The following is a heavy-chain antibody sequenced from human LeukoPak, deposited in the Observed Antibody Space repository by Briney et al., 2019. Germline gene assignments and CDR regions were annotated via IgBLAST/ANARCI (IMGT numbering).Heavy chain of an antibody. J-gene: IGHJ3*02. V-gene: IGHV4-31*03. CDR2: IYYSGST. CDR3: ARSIPTDAFDI. Sequence: SETLSLTCTVSGGSISSGGYYWSWIRQHPGKGLEWIGYIYYSGSTYYNPSLKSRVTISVDTSKNQFSLKLSSVTAAVTAVYYCARSIPTDAFDIWGQGTMVTVSS. CDR1: GGSISSGGYY.